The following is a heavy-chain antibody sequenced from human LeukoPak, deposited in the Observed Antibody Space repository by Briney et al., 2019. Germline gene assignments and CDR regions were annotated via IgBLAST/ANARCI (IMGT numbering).Heavy chain of an antibody. J-gene: IGHJ4*02. CDR1: GGSFSGYY. CDR2: INHSGST. D-gene: IGHD6-19*01. V-gene: IGHV4-34*01. CDR3: ARGQGSGWYVDY. Sequence: PSETLSLTCAVYGGSFSGYYWSWIRQPPGKGLEWIGGINHSGSTNYNPSLKSRVTISVDTSKNQFSLKLSSVTAADTAVYYCARGQGSGWYVDYWGQGTLVTVSS.